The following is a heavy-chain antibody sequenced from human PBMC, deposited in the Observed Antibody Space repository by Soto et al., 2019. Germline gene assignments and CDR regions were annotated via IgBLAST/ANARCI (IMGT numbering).Heavy chain of an antibody. D-gene: IGHD6-19*01. J-gene: IGHJ4*02. CDR2: IIPILNSV. CDR1: GGTFSTYT. Sequence: SVKVSCKASGGTFSTYTISWVRQAPGQGLEWMGRIIPILNSVNYGQKFQGRVTMTTDTSTSTAYMELRSLRSDDTAVYYCARDEYSSDCYGYWGQGTLVTVSS. V-gene: IGHV1-69*08. CDR3: ARDEYSSDCYGY.